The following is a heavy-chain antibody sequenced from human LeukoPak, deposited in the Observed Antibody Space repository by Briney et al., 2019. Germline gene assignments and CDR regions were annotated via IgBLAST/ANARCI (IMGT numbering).Heavy chain of an antibody. D-gene: IGHD2-15*01. V-gene: IGHV5-51*01. CDR1: GYIFTNYW. Sequence: GESLKISCKGSGYIFTNYWLGWVRQMPGKGLEWMGIVYPGDSDTRYSPSFQGQVTFSADKSISTAYLQWSSLTASDTAMYYCARGGYCSGGSCHHPSYWGQGTRVTVSS. J-gene: IGHJ4*02. CDR3: ARGGYCSGGSCHHPSY. CDR2: VYPGDSDT.